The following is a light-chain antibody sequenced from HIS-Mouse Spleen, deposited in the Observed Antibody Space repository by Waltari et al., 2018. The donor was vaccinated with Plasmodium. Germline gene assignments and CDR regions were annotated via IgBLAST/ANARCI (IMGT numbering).Light chain of an antibody. Sequence: AIWMTQSPSLLSASPGEPITISCRMSQCISSYLAWYQQKPGKAHELLIYAASTLQSGVPSRFSGSGSGTDFTLTISCLQSEDFATYYCQQYYSFPYTFGQGTKLEIK. J-gene: IGKJ2*01. CDR3: QQYYSFPYT. CDR2: AAS. CDR1: QCISSY. V-gene: IGKV1D-8*02.